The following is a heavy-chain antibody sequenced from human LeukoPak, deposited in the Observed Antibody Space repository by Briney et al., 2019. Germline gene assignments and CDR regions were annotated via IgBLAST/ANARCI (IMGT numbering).Heavy chain of an antibody. Sequence: GGSLRLSCAASDFLFSSYDMHWVRQAPGKGLEWVAVISYDGTNKYYADSVKGRFTISRDNSKNTLYLQMNSLRPEDTAVYYCAREPAHTVTFDYWGQGTLVTVSS. J-gene: IGHJ4*02. CDR2: ISYDGTNK. CDR3: AREPAHTVTFDY. D-gene: IGHD4-17*01. V-gene: IGHV3-30-3*01. CDR1: DFLFSSYD.